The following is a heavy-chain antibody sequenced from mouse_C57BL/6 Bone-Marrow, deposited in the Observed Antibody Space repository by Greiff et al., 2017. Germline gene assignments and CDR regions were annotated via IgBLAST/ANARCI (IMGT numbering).Heavy chain of an antibody. J-gene: IGHJ4*01. D-gene: IGHD1-1*01. CDR3: TTDYYGSSYRGYYAMDY. CDR2: IDPENGDT. V-gene: IGHV14-4*01. Sequence: EVKLQQSGAELVRPGASVKLSCTASGFNIKDDYMHWVKQRPEQGLEWIGWIDPENGDTEYASKFQGKAPLTADTSSHTASLQLSSLTSEDTAVYYCTTDYYGSSYRGYYAMDYWGQGTSVTVSS. CDR1: GFNIKDDY.